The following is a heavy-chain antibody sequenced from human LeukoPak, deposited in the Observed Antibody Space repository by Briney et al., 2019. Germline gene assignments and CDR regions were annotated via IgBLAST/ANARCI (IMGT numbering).Heavy chain of an antibody. V-gene: IGHV1-69*04. Sequence: SVKVSCKASGGTFSSYAFSWVRQAPGQGLEWMGRIIPILGIANYAQKFQGRVTITADKSTSTAYMELSSLRSEDTAVYYCARAPGIQLWSPRGVSYYFDYWGQGTLVTVSS. CDR3: ARAPGIQLWSPRGVSYYFDY. CDR1: GGTFSSYA. J-gene: IGHJ4*02. D-gene: IGHD5-18*01. CDR2: IIPILGIA.